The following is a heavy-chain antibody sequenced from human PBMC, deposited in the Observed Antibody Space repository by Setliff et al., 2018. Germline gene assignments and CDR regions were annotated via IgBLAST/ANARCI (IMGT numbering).Heavy chain of an antibody. Sequence: ASVKVSCKASGGTFSSYAIDWVRQAPGQGLEWMGGIIPMFGTTNYAQEFQGRVTIITDESTSTAYMELSSLRFEDTAVYYCAREGVDTRSSTDYRYYMDLWGKGTTVTVSS. CDR1: GGTFSSYA. D-gene: IGHD5-18*01. V-gene: IGHV1-69*05. CDR3: AREGVDTRSSTDYRYYMDL. J-gene: IGHJ6*03. CDR2: IIPMFGTT.